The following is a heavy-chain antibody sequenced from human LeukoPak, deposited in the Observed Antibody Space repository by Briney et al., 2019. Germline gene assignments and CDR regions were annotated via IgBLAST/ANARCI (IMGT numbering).Heavy chain of an antibody. D-gene: IGHD6-13*01. J-gene: IGHJ4*02. CDR3: ARVGEYSSSWGYFDY. Sequence: GGSLRLSCAASGFTFGSYSMNWVRQAPGKGLEWVSSISGSSSYIYYADSVKGRFTISRDNAKNSLYLQMNSLRAGDTAVYYCARVGEYSSSWGYFDYWGQGTLVTVSS. CDR1: GFTFGSYS. CDR2: ISGSSSYI. V-gene: IGHV3-21*01.